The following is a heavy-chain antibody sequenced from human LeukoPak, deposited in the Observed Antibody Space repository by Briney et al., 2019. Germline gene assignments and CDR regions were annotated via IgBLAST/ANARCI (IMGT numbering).Heavy chain of an antibody. CDR1: GFPFSSYW. CDR3: SRSQFDY. CDR2: ISGDGTIK. Sequence: GGSLRLSCEPSGFPFSSYWMLWVRQAPGKGLVWVSRISGDGTIKTYADFVRGRFIVSRDNTKNILYLQMNSLKVEDTATRFCSRSQFDYWGQGVLVTVSS. V-gene: IGHV3-74*03. J-gene: IGHJ4*02.